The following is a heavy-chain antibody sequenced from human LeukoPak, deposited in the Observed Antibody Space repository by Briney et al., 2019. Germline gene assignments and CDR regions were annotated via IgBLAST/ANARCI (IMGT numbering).Heavy chain of an antibody. CDR3: ASRYCSGGSCYDYFQY. CDR2: IDPSDSYT. Sequence: GESLKISCKGSGYSFTSYWISWVRQMPGKGLEWMGRIDPSDSYTNYSPSFQGHVTISADKSISTAYLQWSSLKASDTAMYYCASRYCSGGSCYDYFQYWGQGTLVTVSS. D-gene: IGHD2-15*01. V-gene: IGHV5-10-1*01. J-gene: IGHJ1*01. CDR1: GYSFTSYW.